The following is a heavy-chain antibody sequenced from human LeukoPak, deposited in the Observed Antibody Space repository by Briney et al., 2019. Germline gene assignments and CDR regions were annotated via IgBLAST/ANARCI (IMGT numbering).Heavy chain of an antibody. CDR2: INHSGST. D-gene: IGHD5-24*01. CDR3: VSGRYDY. Sequence: PSETLSLTCAVYGGSFSGYYWSWIRQPPGKGLEWIGEINHSGSTNYNPSLKSRVTISVDTSKNQFSLKLSSVTAADTAVCYCVSGRYDYWGQGTLVTVSS. J-gene: IGHJ4*02. CDR1: GGSFSGYY. V-gene: IGHV4-34*01.